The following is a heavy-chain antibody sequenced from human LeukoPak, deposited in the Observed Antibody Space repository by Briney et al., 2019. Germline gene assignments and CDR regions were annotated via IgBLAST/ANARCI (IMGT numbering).Heavy chain of an antibody. D-gene: IGHD2-15*01. CDR3: ARGGQGSGGDYFDY. CDR1: GFTVSSNY. CDR2: IKAGGTTT. V-gene: IGHV3-11*04. J-gene: IGHJ4*02. Sequence: GGSLRLSCAASGFTVSSNYMSWVRQAPGKGLEWLSYIKAGGTTTYYADSVKGRFTISRDDAMNSLFLQMNSLRAEDTAVYYCARGGQGSGGDYFDYWGQGTLVTVSS.